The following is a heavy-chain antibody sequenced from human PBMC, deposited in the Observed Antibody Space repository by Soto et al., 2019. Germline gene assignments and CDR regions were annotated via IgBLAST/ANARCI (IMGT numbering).Heavy chain of an antibody. Sequence: SETLSLTCAVYGGSIGSSNWWSWVRQPPGKGLEWIGEIYHSGSTNYNPSLKSRVTISVDKSKNQFSLKLSSVTAADTAVYYCARCRTLAYYYDSSGDFDYWGQGTLVTVS. CDR3: ARCRTLAYYYDSSGDFDY. J-gene: IGHJ4*02. CDR2: IYHSGST. CDR1: GGSIGSSNW. D-gene: IGHD3-22*01. V-gene: IGHV4-4*02.